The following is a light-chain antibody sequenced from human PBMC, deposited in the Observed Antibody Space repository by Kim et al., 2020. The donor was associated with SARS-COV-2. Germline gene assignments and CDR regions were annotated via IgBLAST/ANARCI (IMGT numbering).Light chain of an antibody. CDR2: EVN. CDR3: SSYAVINTV. J-gene: IGLJ6*01. Sequence: PGQSVTLSCTGTSNAVGGYDYVSWYQQHPGKAPKVIIYEVNKRPSGVPDRFSASKSGNTASLTVSGLQVEDEADYYCSSYAVINTVFGSGTKVTVL. CDR1: SNAVGGYDY. V-gene: IGLV2-8*01.